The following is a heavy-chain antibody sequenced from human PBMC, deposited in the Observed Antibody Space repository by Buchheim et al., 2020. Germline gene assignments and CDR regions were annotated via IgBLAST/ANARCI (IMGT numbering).Heavy chain of an antibody. D-gene: IGHD5-12*01. CDR2: IRGDGGNT. CDR1: GFTFSSYA. CDR3: AKSEYSDLYYSYYLDV. J-gene: IGHJ6*03. V-gene: IGHV3-23*01. Sequence: EVQLLESGGGLVQPGGSLRLSCAASGFTFSSYAMSWVRQAPGKGLEWVSAIRGDGGNTYYADSVKGRFTISRDNSQNTLYLQMNSLRAEDTGIYYCAKSEYSDLYYSYYLDVWGKGTT.